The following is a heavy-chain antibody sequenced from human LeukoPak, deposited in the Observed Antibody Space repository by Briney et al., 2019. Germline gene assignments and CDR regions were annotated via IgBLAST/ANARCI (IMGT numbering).Heavy chain of an antibody. J-gene: IGHJ4*02. V-gene: IGHV3-73*01. D-gene: IGHD3-10*01. CDR3: SRDGLDYYGSGSYRGFDY. CDR2: IRSKVNNYAT. Sequence: GGSLRLSCAASGFTFSGSTMHWVRQPSGKGLEWVGLIRSKVNNYATAYSASVKGRFTTSRDDSKNTAYLQMNSLKSEDTAVYYCSRDGLDYYGSGSYRGFDYWGQGTLVTVSS. CDR1: GFTFSGST.